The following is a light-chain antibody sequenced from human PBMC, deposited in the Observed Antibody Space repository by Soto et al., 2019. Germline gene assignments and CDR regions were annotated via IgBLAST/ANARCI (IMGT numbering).Light chain of an antibody. Sequence: QSPLTQPASVSGSPGQSINISCTGTNSDIGGYNYVSWYQQHPGKAPKLMIYEVSNRPSGVSIRFSGSKSGNTASLTISGLQAEDEADYYCSSYTSTSTVVFGTGTKVTVL. CDR3: SSYTSTSTVV. V-gene: IGLV2-14*01. CDR1: NSDIGGYNY. CDR2: EVS. J-gene: IGLJ1*01.